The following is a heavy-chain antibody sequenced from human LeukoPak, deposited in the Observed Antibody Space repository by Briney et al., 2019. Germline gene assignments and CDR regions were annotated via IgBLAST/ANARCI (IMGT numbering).Heavy chain of an antibody. CDR3: ARDEGYSSAWYSRDGFDM. J-gene: IGHJ3*02. CDR1: GFTFSSYW. Sequence: GGSLRLSCAASGFTFSSYWMSWVRQAPGKGLEWVANIKQDGSEKYYVDSVKGRFTISRDNAKNSLYLQMNSLRAEDTAVYYCARDEGYSSAWYSRDGFDMWGQGTMVTVSS. CDR2: IKQDGSEK. D-gene: IGHD6-19*01. V-gene: IGHV3-7*01.